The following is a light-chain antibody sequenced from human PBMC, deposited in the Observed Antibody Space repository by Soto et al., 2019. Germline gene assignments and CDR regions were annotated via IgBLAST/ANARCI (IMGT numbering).Light chain of an antibody. CDR3: SSCTTSTTYVV. Sequence: HSVLTQPASVSGSPGQSITISCTGTSSDVGGYDYVSWYQQHPGKAPKLIIYDVTRRPSGVSNRFSGSKSGNTASLAISGLQAEDEADYFCSSCTTSTTYVVFGGGTKLTVL. J-gene: IGLJ2*01. V-gene: IGLV2-14*03. CDR1: SSDVGGYDY. CDR2: DVT.